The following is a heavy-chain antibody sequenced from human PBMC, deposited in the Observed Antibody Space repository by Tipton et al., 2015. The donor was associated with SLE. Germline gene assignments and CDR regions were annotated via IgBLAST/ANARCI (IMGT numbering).Heavy chain of an antibody. D-gene: IGHD2-21*02. V-gene: IGHV3-74*01. CDR2: INGDWSTT. Sequence: GSLRLPCAASGFSCSNYWIHWVRHAPGKGLVWVPHINGDWSTTSYADSVKGRFSISRDNAENTVYLQLSSVTAEDTSVYYCARGDLQQVPYYLDYWGQGTLVTVSS. CDR1: GFSCSNYW. J-gene: IGHJ4*02. CDR3: ARGDLQQVPYYLDY.